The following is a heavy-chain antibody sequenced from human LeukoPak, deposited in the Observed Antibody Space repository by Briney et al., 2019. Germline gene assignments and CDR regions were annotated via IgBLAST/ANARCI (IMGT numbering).Heavy chain of an antibody. CDR1: GFTFSSYE. V-gene: IGHV3-48*03. CDR2: ISSSGSTI. J-gene: IGHJ6*03. CDR3: ARDGYDYGYYYYMDV. D-gene: IGHD5-12*01. Sequence: GGSLRLPCAASGFTFSSYEMNWVRQAPGKGLKWVSYISSSGSTIYYADSVKGRFTISRDNAKNSLYLQMNSLRAEDTAVYYCARDGYDYGYYYYMDVWGKGTTVTVSS.